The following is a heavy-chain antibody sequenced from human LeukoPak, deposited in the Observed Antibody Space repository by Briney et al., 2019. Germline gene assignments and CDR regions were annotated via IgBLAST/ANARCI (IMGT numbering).Heavy chain of an antibody. CDR2: ISGSGGST. V-gene: IGHV3-23*01. CDR3: AKRGRSGTIIDY. CDR1: GFTFSSYA. D-gene: IGHD1-1*01. Sequence: EGSLRLSCAASGFTFSSYAMSWVRQAPGKGLEWVSAISGSGGSTYYADSVKGRFTISRDNSKNTLYLQMNSLRAEDTAVYYFAKRGRSGTIIDYWGQGTLVTVSS. J-gene: IGHJ4*02.